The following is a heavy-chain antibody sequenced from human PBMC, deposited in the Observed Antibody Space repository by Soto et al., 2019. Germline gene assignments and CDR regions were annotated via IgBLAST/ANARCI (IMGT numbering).Heavy chain of an antibody. CDR1: GGSISSGGYY. CDR2: IYYSGST. V-gene: IGHV4-31*03. J-gene: IGHJ2*01. Sequence: QVQLQESGPGLVKPSQTLSLTCTVSGGSISSGGYYWSRIRQHPGKGLEWIGYIYYSGSTYYNPSLKSRVTISVDTSKNQFSLKLSSVTAADTAVYYCARDRPDYDYVWGSYRPRYFDLWGRGTLVTVSS. D-gene: IGHD3-16*02. CDR3: ARDRPDYDYVWGSYRPRYFDL.